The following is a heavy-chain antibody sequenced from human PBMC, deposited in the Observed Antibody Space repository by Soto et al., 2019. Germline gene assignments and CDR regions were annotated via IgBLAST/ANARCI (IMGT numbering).Heavy chain of an antibody. Sequence: GGSLRLSCSASGFIFSSYAMHWVRQAPGKGLEYLSVISNEGEPLWYADSVKGRFTISRDNSKNTLYLQMSGLRVEDTAVYYCVKAGYNVYDSASDIWGQGTMVTVSS. D-gene: IGHD5-12*01. J-gene: IGHJ3*02. V-gene: IGHV3-64D*06. CDR1: GFIFSSYA. CDR3: VKAGYNVYDSASDI. CDR2: ISNEGEPL.